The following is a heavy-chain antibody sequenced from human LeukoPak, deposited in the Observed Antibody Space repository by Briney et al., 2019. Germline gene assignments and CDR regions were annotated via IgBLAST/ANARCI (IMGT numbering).Heavy chain of an antibody. D-gene: IGHD5-12*01. V-gene: IGHV3-33*01. CDR3: ARVRRYSGYDLGGAFDI. Sequence: GGSLRLSCSMSGFTFSSYGMHWVRQAPGKGLEWVAVIWYDGSNKYYADSVKGRFTISRDNSKNTLYLQMNSLRAEDTAVYYCARVRRYSGYDLGGAFDIWGQGTMVTVSS. CDR2: IWYDGSNK. J-gene: IGHJ3*02. CDR1: GFTFSSYG.